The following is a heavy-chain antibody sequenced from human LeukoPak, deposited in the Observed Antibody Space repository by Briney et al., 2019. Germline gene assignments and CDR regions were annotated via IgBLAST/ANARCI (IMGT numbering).Heavy chain of an antibody. V-gene: IGHV5-51*01. CDR3: ARRHSNSLSIDY. CDR2: IYPGDSDT. J-gene: IGHJ4*02. D-gene: IGHD6-6*01. Sequence: GESLKISCEGSGYSFTSYWIAWVRQMPGKGLECMGIIYPGDSDTTYSPSFQGQVTISADKSISTAYLQWSSLKASDTAMYYCARRHSNSLSIDYWGQGTLVTVSS. CDR1: GYSFTSYW.